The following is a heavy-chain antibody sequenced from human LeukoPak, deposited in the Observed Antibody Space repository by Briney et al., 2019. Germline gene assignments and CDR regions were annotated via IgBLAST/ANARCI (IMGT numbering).Heavy chain of an antibody. J-gene: IGHJ6*02. V-gene: IGHV1-8*02. D-gene: IGHD5-18*01. Sequence: ASVKVSCKASGGTFSSYAISWVRQAPGQGLEWMGWMNPNSGNTGYAQKFQGRVTMTRNTSISTAYMELSSLRSEDTAVYYCARGVTYGMDVWGQGTTVTVSS. CDR3: ARGVTYGMDV. CDR1: GGTFSSYA. CDR2: MNPNSGNT.